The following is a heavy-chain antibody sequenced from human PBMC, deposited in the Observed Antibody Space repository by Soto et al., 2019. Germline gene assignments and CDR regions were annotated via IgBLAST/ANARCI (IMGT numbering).Heavy chain of an antibody. D-gene: IGHD7-27*01. J-gene: IGHJ3*01. Sequence: QVQLQESGPGLVEPSETLSLTCTVSGDSMTNYYWSWIRQSADKGLAWIGRISATGTTTYIPSLKSRITLSGDTSKSQFSLNLKFVTAADTAVYFCARDQSGAADLWGQGTMVTVS. CDR2: ISATGTT. CDR3: ARDQSGAADL. CDR1: GDSMTNYY. V-gene: IGHV4-4*07.